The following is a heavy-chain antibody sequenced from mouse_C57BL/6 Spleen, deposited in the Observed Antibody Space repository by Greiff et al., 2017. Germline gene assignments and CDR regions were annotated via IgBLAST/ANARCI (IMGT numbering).Heavy chain of an antibody. CDR2: IYPGNSAT. CDR1: CYTFTSCW. V-gene: IGHV1-5*01. J-gene: IGHJ3*01. D-gene: IGHD2-2*01. Sequence: DVQLQPSWTVLARPGASVKMSCKTSCYTFTSCWMHLVKQRPGQGLALIWAIYPGNSATSYNQKFKGKAKLTEVTSASTAYMELSSLTNEDSAVYYCTRRDSRVTGWFAYWGQGTLVTVSA. CDR3: TRRDSRVTGWFAY.